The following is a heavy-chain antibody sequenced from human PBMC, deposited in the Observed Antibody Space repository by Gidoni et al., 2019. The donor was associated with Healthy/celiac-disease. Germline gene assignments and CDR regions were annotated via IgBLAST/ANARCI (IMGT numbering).Heavy chain of an antibody. CDR2: IWYDGSNK. D-gene: IGHD2-15*01. V-gene: IGHV3-33*01. CDR1: GFTFSRYG. Sequence: QVQLVESGGGVVQPGRSLRLSCTASGFTFSRYGMHWVHQAPGKGLEWVAVIWYDGSNKYYADSVKGRFTISRDNSKNTLYLQMNSLRAEDTAVYYCARDTDTRSWSHDYWGQGTLVTVSS. J-gene: IGHJ4*02. CDR3: ARDTDTRSWSHDY.